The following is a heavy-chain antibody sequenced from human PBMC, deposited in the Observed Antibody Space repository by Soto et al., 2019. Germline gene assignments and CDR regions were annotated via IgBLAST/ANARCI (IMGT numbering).Heavy chain of an antibody. Sequence: PXGSLRLSCAASGVTFSSYAMTWVRQAPGKGLEWVSGVSGTGGSAYYADSVKGRFTISRDKSTNTLYLHMNSLRAEDTAVYYCARGSAYSDYDLEYWGQGTLVTVSS. CDR1: GVTFSSYA. J-gene: IGHJ4*02. V-gene: IGHV3-23*01. CDR3: ARGSAYSDYDLEY. D-gene: IGHD4-17*01. CDR2: VSGTGGSA.